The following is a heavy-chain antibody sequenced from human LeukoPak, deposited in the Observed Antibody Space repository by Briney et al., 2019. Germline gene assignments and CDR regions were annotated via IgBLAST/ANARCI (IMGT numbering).Heavy chain of an antibody. J-gene: IGHJ4*02. CDR1: GFTFSSYA. CDR2: ISYDGSNK. Sequence: GGSLRLSCAASGFTFSSYAMHWVRQAPGKGLEWVAVISYDGSNKYYADSVKGRFTISRDNSKNTLYLQMNSLRAEDTAVYYCARPSGDIVVVVAATGYFDYWGQGTLVTVSS. V-gene: IGHV3-30-3*01. D-gene: IGHD2-15*01. CDR3: ARPSGDIVVVVAATGYFDY.